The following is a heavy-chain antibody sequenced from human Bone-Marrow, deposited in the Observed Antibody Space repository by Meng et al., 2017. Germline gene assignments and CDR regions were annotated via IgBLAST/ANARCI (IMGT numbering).Heavy chain of an antibody. D-gene: IGHD4-17*01. J-gene: IGHJ4*02. CDR2: ISGSGGST. CDR3: AKGSYGDYFDY. Sequence: GESLKTSCAASGFTFSNYAMSWVRQAPGKGLEWVSAISGSGGSTFYADSVKGRFTISRDNSKNTLYLQMNSLRAEDTAVYYCAKGSYGDYFDYWGQGTLVTVSS. V-gene: IGHV3-23*01. CDR1: GFTFSNYA.